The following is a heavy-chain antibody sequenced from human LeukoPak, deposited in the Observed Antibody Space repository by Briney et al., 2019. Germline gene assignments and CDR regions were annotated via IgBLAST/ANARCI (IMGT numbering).Heavy chain of an antibody. V-gene: IGHV1-2*02. CDR2: INPNSGGT. CDR3: AREGGIRYFDWLISNWFDP. J-gene: IGHJ5*02. CDR1: GYTFTGYY. Sequence: ASVKVSCKASGYTFTGYYMHWVRQAPGQGLEWMGWINPNSGGTNYAQKFQGRVTMTRDTSISTAYRELSRLRSDDTAVYYCAREGGIRYFDWLISNWFDPWGQGTLVTVSS. D-gene: IGHD3-9*01.